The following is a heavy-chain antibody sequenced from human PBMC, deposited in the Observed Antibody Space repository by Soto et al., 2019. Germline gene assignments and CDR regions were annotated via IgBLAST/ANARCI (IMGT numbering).Heavy chain of an antibody. CDR1: GFTFSGYA. J-gene: IGHJ4*02. V-gene: IGHV3-23*01. CDR2: ISGSGGGT. CDR3: AKDRDYGDPHFGFDY. Sequence: GGSLRLSCAASGFTFSGYAMSGVRQAPGKGLEWVSAISGSGGGTYYADSVKGRFTISRDNSKNTLYLQMNSLRAEDTAVYYCAKDRDYGDPHFGFDYWGQGTLVTVSS. D-gene: IGHD4-17*01.